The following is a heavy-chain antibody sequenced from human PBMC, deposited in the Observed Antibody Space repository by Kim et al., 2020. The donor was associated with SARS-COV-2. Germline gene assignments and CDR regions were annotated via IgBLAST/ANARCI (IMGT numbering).Heavy chain of an antibody. V-gene: IGHV4-34*01. D-gene: IGHD2-2*01. CDR3: ATSKGRTRYCTSTSCPRRGWWFDP. J-gene: IGHJ5*02. Sequence: SETLSLTCAVYGDSFSGYYWSWIRQPPGKGLEWIGEINHSESTNYNPSLKSRVTISVDTSKNQFSLKLTSVTAADTAVYYCATSKGRTRYCTSTSCPRRGWWFDPWGQGTLVTVSS. CDR1: GDSFSGYY. CDR2: INHSEST.